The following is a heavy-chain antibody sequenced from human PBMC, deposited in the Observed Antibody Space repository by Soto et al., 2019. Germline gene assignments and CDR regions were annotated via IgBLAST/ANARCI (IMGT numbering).Heavy chain of an antibody. D-gene: IGHD4-17*01. J-gene: IGHJ6*03. CDR2: ISDSGGST. CDR3: AKGLRDYYYMDV. V-gene: IGHV3-23*01. Sequence: EVQLLESGGGLVQPGGSLRLSCAASGFTFSSYTMSWVRQAPGKGLEWVSAISDSGGSTYYADSVKGRFTISRDNSKHTLFLQVNSLRAEDTAVYYCAKGLRDYYYMDVWGKGTTVTVSS. CDR1: GFTFSSYT.